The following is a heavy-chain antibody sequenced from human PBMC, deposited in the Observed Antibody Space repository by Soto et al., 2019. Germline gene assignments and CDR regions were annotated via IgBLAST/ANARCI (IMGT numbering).Heavy chain of an antibody. CDR3: AHLSVLEMAATFDC. D-gene: IGHD6-19*01. Sequence: QITLKESGPTLVKPTQTLTLTCTFSGFSLSTSGVGVGWIRQPPGKAMEWLALIYSDDDKRSSPSMKSRITITKHTSKNQGVLTMTNIDPVDTATYYGAHLSVLEMAATFDCSGEGTLVTVST. J-gene: IGHJ4*02. CDR2: IYSDDDK. V-gene: IGHV2-5*02. CDR1: GFSLSTSGVG.